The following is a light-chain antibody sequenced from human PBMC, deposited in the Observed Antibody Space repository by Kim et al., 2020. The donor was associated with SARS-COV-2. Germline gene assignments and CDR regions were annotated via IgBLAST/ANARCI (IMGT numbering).Light chain of an antibody. J-gene: IGKJ1*01. Sequence: SVGDRGTITCRASQSISNWLAWYQQKPGKAPKLLIYDAFSLESGVPSRFSGGGSGTEFTLTITSLQPDDFATYYCQQYDRYATWTFGQGTKLEI. CDR1: QSISNW. CDR2: DAF. V-gene: IGKV1-5*01. CDR3: QQYDRYATWT.